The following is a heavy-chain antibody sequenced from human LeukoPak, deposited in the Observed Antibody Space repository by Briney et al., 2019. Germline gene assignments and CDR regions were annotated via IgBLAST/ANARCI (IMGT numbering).Heavy chain of an antibody. J-gene: IGHJ2*01. CDR2: ISYDGSNK. V-gene: IGHV3-30*03. CDR3: ARDPQRWQQLPHYWYPDL. CDR1: GSIFTTYG. Sequence: PGGSLRLSCATSGSIFTTYGMHWVRQAPGKGLEWVAVISYDGSNKFYTDSVKGRFTMSRDNSKNTLYLQMNSLTSDDTAVYYCARDPQRWQQLPHYWYPDLWGRGTLVTVSS. D-gene: IGHD5-24*01.